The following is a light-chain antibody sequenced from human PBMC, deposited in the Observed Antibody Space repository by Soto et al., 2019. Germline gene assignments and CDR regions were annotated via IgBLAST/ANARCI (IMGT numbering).Light chain of an antibody. CDR2: KVS. CDR1: QTLVYSDGNAY. CDR3: MQGTHSPSRT. Sequence: DVVMTQSPLSLSVTLGQPASISCKSSQTLVYSDGNAYLNWFHQRPGQSPRRLIYKVSRRDSGVPDRFSGSGSGTEFTLTISRVEAEDIGVYYCMQGTHSPSRTFGQGSKLEIK. V-gene: IGKV2-30*01. J-gene: IGKJ2*01.